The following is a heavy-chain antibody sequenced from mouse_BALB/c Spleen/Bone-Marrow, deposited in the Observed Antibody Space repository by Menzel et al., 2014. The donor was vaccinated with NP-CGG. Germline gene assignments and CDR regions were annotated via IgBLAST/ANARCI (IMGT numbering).Heavy chain of an antibody. Sequence: VQLQQSGGGLVKPGGSLKLSCAASGFTFSSYAMSWVRQTPEKRLEWVATITSGGNYTCYLDSVKGRITISRDNAKNTLYLQMSSLRSEDTAMYYCARRQIYDGYYYAMDYWGQGTSVTVSS. J-gene: IGHJ4*01. CDR1: GFTFSSYA. V-gene: IGHV5-9-3*01. CDR3: ARRQIYDGYYYAMDY. D-gene: IGHD2-3*01. CDR2: ITSGGNYT.